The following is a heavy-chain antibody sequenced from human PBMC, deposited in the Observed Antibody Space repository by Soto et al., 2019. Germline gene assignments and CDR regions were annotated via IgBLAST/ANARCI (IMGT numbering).Heavy chain of an antibody. V-gene: IGHV4-30-4*01. Sequence: QMQLQESGPGLVKPSQTLSLTYTFSGGSISSGDNYWSWIRQAPRKGLEWIGYINYSGSTYQNPSLKSRVTISGDMSKNQFSLHLSSVTAAYTAVYYCARGLYQLPFDYWGQGTLVTVSS. CDR2: INYSGST. J-gene: IGHJ4*02. D-gene: IGHD2-2*01. CDR1: GGSISSGDNY. CDR3: ARGLYQLPFDY.